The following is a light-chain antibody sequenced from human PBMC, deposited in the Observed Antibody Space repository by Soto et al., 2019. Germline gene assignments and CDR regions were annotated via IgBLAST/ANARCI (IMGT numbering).Light chain of an antibody. CDR1: QSVGSIY. Sequence: IVLTQSPGTLSLSPGERATLSCRASQSVGSIYLAWYQQKPGQAPRLLIHGASSRATGIPDRFSGSGSGTGFTLTISRLEPEDFAVYYCQRYGGSPRTFGQGAKVDIK. CDR3: QRYGGSPRT. CDR2: GAS. J-gene: IGKJ1*01. V-gene: IGKV3-20*01.